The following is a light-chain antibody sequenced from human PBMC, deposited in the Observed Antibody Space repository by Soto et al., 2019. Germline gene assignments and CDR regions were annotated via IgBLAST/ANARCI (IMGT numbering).Light chain of an antibody. V-gene: IGLV1-44*01. CDR3: AAWDDSLNAYV. J-gene: IGLJ1*01. CDR1: SSNIESNT. CDR2: TDY. Sequence: QSVLTQQHSASGTPGQRVTISCSGSSSNIESNTVNWYQQLPGTAHKLLIYTDYQRPSGVPGRFSGSNSGTSASLAISGLQSEHEAEYYCAAWDDSLNAYVFGTGTKVTVL.